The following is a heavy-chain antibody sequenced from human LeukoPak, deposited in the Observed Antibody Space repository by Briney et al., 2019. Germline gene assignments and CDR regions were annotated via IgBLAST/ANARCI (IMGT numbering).Heavy chain of an antibody. Sequence: SETLSLTCTVSGGSISSGGYYWSWIRQHPGKGLEWIGYTYYSGSTYYNPSLKSRVTISVDTSKNQFSLKLSSVTAADTAVYYCAREGLGIRAFDIWGQGTMVTVSS. V-gene: IGHV4-31*03. J-gene: IGHJ3*02. CDR3: AREGLGIRAFDI. CDR2: TYYSGST. CDR1: GGSISSGGYY. D-gene: IGHD5-18*01.